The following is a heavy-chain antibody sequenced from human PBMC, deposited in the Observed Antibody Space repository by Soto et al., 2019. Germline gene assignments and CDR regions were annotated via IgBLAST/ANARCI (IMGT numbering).Heavy chain of an antibody. V-gene: IGHV1-69*06. CDR3: ARRSLVTAAAGTGFDP. D-gene: IGHD6-13*01. CDR1: GGTFSSYA. Sequence: SVKVSCNASGGTFSSYAIRLVRQAPGQGLEWMGGIIPIFGTANYAQKFQGRVTITSDKSTSTAYMELSSLRSEDTAVYYCARRSLVTAAAGTGFDPWGQGTLVTVSS. CDR2: IIPIFGTA. J-gene: IGHJ5*02.